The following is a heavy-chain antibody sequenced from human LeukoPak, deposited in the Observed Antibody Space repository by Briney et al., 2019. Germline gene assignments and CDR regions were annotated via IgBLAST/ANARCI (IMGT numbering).Heavy chain of an antibody. CDR1: GFTISDFH. Sequence: PGGSLRLSCAVSGFTISDFHLSMSWVRQAPGKGLERVSVIFNGDKTYYADSAKGRFTISRDSSTNTLYLQMHSLRVEDTAVYYCGGITVVRGVRLDYGGQGTLVTVSS. J-gene: IGHJ4*01. CDR3: GGITVVRGVRLDY. CDR2: IFNGDKT. V-gene: IGHV3-53*01. D-gene: IGHD3-10*01.